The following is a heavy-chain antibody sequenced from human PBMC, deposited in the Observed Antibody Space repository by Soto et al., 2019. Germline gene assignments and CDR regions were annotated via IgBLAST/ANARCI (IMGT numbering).Heavy chain of an antibody. D-gene: IGHD3-3*01. CDR3: ARGNGRYYDFWSGYLPYGMDV. CDR1: GYTFTSYD. Sequence: AAVKFSCKASGYTFTSYDINWVRQATGQGLEWMGWMNPNSGNTGYAQKFRGRVTMTRNTSISTAYMELSSLRSEDTAVYYCARGNGRYYDFWSGYLPYGMDVWGQGTTVTVSS. CDR2: MNPNSGNT. V-gene: IGHV1-8*01. J-gene: IGHJ6*02.